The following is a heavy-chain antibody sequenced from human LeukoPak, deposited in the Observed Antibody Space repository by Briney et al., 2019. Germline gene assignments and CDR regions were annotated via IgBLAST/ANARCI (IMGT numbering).Heavy chain of an antibody. J-gene: IGHJ3*01. Sequence: ASVKVSCKASGYTFTGYYMHWVRQAPGQGLKWMGRTNPNSGGTNYAQKFQGRVTMTRDTSLSTDYMELSSLTSDDTAVYYCAGGGGSYGDVWGQGTMVTVSS. CDR1: GYTFTGYY. CDR2: TNPNSGGT. D-gene: IGHD1-26*01. CDR3: AGGGGSYGDV. V-gene: IGHV1-2*06.